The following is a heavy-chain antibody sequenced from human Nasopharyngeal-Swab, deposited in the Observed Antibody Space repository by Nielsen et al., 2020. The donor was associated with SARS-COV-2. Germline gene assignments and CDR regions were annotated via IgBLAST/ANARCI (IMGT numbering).Heavy chain of an antibody. CDR1: GFTFSSYW. Sequence: GESLKISCAASGFTFSSYWMSWVRQAPGKGLEWVANIKQDGREQYYVDSVKGRFTISRDNAKNSLYLQMNSLRAEDTAVYYCARDILGIAAAGGHYYYYYGMDVWGQGTTVSVSS. V-gene: IGHV3-7*01. CDR2: IKQDGREQ. D-gene: IGHD6-13*01. CDR3: ARDILGIAAAGGHYYYYYGMDV. J-gene: IGHJ6*02.